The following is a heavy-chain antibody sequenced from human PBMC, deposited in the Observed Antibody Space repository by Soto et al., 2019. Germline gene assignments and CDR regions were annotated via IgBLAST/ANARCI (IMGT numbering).Heavy chain of an antibody. CDR3: AKDPGITMVRGGNWFDP. D-gene: IGHD3-10*01. Sequence: PGGSLRLSCAASGFTFSSYAMSWVRQAPGKGLEWVSAISGSGGSTYYADSVKGRFTISRDNSKNTLYLQMNSLRAEDTAVYYCAKDPGITMVRGGNWFDPWGQGTLVTVSS. CDR2: ISGSGGST. CDR1: GFTFSSYA. V-gene: IGHV3-23*01. J-gene: IGHJ5*02.